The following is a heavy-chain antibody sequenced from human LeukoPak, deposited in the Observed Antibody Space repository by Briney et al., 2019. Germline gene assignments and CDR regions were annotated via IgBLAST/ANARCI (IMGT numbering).Heavy chain of an antibody. Sequence: GGSLRLSCAASGFTFSSYAMSWVRQAPGKGLEWVSGISCSGGTTYYADSVRGGFTISRDNSKNTLYLQMNSLRAEDTAVYYCAKGSPNYSNRFDYWGQGTLVTVSS. CDR2: ISCSGGTT. CDR3: AKGSPNYSNRFDY. D-gene: IGHD4-11*01. J-gene: IGHJ4*02. V-gene: IGHV3-23*01. CDR1: GFTFSSYA.